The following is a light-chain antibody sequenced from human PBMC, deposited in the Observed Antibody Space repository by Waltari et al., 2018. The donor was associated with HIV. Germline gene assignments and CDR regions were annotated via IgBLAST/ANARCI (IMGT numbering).Light chain of an antibody. CDR2: SNN. Sequence: QSVLTQPPSASGTPGQRVSVPCSGGNSTIGTNTVNWYQPLPGTAPKLLIYSNNQRPSGVPARFSGSRSGTSASLAISGLQSEDEADYYCAVWDDSLKGRVFGTGTKVTVL. CDR1: NSTIGTNT. J-gene: IGLJ1*01. V-gene: IGLV1-44*01. CDR3: AVWDDSLKGRV.